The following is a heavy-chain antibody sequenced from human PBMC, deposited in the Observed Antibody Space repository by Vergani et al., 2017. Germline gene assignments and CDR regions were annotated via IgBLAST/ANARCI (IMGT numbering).Heavy chain of an antibody. Sequence: EVQLVESGGGLVQPGGSLRLSCAASGFTFSDHYMDWVRQAPGKGLEWVGRTRNKANSYTTEYAASVKGRFTISRDDSKNSLYLQMNSLKTEDTAVYYCARARGFWSGYGGFDYWGQGTLVTVSS. D-gene: IGHD3-3*01. J-gene: IGHJ4*02. CDR2: TRNKANSYTT. CDR3: ARARGFWSGYGGFDY. CDR1: GFTFSDHY. V-gene: IGHV3-72*01.